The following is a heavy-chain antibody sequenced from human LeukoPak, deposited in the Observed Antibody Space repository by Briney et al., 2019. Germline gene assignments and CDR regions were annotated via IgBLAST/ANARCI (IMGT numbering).Heavy chain of an antibody. CDR3: ATDLSFLGFPGY. Sequence: ASVKVSCKVSGYTLTELSMHWVRQAPGKGLEWMGGFDPEDGETIYAQKFQGRVTMIEDTSTDTAYMELSSLRSEDTAVYYCATDLSFLGFPGYWGQGTLVTVSS. V-gene: IGHV1-24*01. CDR1: GYTLTELS. D-gene: IGHD2-21*01. J-gene: IGHJ4*02. CDR2: FDPEDGET.